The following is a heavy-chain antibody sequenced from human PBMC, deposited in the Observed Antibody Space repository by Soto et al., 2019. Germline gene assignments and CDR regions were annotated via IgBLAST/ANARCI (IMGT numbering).Heavy chain of an antibody. D-gene: IGHD5-12*01. Sequence: QVQLVQSGAEVKKPGSSVKVSYKASGGTFSSYAISWVRQAPGQGLEWMGGIIPIFGTANYAQKFQGRVTITADESTSTAYMELSSLRSEDTAVYYCARVVEMATRSYFDYWGQGTLVTVSS. V-gene: IGHV1-69*01. CDR2: IIPIFGTA. CDR1: GGTFSSYA. CDR3: ARVVEMATRSYFDY. J-gene: IGHJ4*02.